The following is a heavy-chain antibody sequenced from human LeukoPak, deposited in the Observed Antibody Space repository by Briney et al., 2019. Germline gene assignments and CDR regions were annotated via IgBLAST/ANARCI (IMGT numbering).Heavy chain of an antibody. CDR3: ARDHNCGGDCYSGMDV. D-gene: IGHD2-21*01. CDR1: GFTFSSHA. Sequence: PGGSLRLSCAASGFTFSSHAMSWVRQAPGKGLEWVSAISGSGGSTYYADSVKGRFTISRDNSKNTVYLQMNSLRAEDTAVYYCARDHNCGGDCYSGMDVWGKGITVTVSS. V-gene: IGHV3-23*01. CDR2: ISGSGGST. J-gene: IGHJ6*04.